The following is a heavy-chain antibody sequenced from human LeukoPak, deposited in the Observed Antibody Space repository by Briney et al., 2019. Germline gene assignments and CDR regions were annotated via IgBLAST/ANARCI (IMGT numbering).Heavy chain of an antibody. CDR2: IYYSGNT. Sequence: KPSETLSLTCSVSGDSISSSSYYWGWIRQPPGKGLEWIGTIYYSGNTYYNPSLKSRVSISVDTSKNQFSLKLSSLTAADTAVYYCATMRQSNYHDSGRYQAAYYFDFWGQGTLVTVSS. CDR3: ATMRQSNYHDSGRYQAAYYFDF. D-gene: IGHD3-22*01. J-gene: IGHJ4*02. V-gene: IGHV4-39*01. CDR1: GDSISSSSYY.